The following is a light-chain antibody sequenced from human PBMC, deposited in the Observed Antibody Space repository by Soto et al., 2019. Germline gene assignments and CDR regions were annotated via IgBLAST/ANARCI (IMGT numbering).Light chain of an antibody. J-gene: IGKJ2*01. V-gene: IGKV3-20*01. CDR1: QSVRNSY. CDR3: QQYGSSPST. CDR2: GAS. Sequence: EILLTQSPGTLSLSPGERATLSCRASQSVRNSYLAWYQQKPGQAPRLLIYGASGRATGIADRLSGSGSGTDFTLTISRLEAEDCAVYFCQQYGSSPSTFGQGTKLEI.